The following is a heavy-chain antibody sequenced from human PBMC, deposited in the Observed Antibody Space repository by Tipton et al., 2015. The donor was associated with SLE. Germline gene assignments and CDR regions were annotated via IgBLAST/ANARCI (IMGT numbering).Heavy chain of an antibody. J-gene: IGHJ5*02. D-gene: IGHD2-21*02. CDR2: ISTSSSYI. CDR1: GLTFSTYN. CDR3: ARDNPTYGGDLLNYFDP. V-gene: IGHV3-21*01. Sequence: GSLRLSCAASGLTFSTYNFNWVRQAPGKGLEWVSFISTSSSYIHYADSVKGRFTVSRDNARNSMYLEMNSLRAEDTATYYCARDNPTYGGDLLNYFDPWGQGTLVTVSS.